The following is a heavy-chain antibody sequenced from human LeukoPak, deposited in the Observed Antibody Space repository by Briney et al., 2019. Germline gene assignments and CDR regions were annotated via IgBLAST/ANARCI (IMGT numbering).Heavy chain of an antibody. CDR2: ISSSSSYI. D-gene: IGHD4-23*01. J-gene: IGHJ4*02. CDR1: GFTFSSYS. Sequence: GGSLRLSCAASGFTFSSYSMNWVRQAPGKGLEWVSSISSSSSYIYYADSVKGRFTISRDNAKNSLYLQTNSLRAEDTAVYYCARDEVVTVDYWGQGTLVTVSS. V-gene: IGHV3-21*01. CDR3: ARDEVVTVDY.